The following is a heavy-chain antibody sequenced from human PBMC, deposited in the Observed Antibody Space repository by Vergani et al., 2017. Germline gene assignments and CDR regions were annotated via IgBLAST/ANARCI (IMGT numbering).Heavy chain of an antibody. V-gene: IGHV3-23*01. D-gene: IGHD4-23*01. CDR2: ISGSGGST. Sequence: EVQLLESGGGLVQPGGSQRLSCAASGFTFSSYAMSWVRQAPGKGLEWVSAISGSGGSTYYADSVKGRFTISRDNSKNTRYLQMNSLRAEDTAVYYCAKAVVTGLVFQHWGQGTLVTVSS. J-gene: IGHJ1*01. CDR3: AKAVVTGLVFQH. CDR1: GFTFSSYA.